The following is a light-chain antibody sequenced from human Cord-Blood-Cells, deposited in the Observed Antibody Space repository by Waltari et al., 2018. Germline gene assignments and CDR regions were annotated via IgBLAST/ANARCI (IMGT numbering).Light chain of an antibody. CDR3: QQRSNWPPLFT. CDR1: QSVSSY. CDR2: DAS. Sequence: EIVLTQSPATLSLSPLDRSTLPCRASQSVSSYLAWYQQKPGQAPRLLIYDASNRATGIPARFSGSGSGTDFTLTISSLEPEDFAVYYCQQRSNWPPLFTFGPGTKVDIK. J-gene: IGKJ3*01. V-gene: IGKV3-11*01.